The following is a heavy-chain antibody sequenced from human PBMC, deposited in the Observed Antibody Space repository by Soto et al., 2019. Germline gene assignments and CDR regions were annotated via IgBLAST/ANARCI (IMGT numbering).Heavy chain of an antibody. CDR3: ARDLRSITGTTRGWFDP. CDR2: ISSSSSTI. V-gene: IGHV3-48*02. CDR1: GFTFRGYS. Sequence: GGSLRLSCGASGFTFRGYSMNWFRKAPGKGLEWVSYISSSSSTIYYADSVKGRFTISRDNAKNSLYLQMNSLRDEDTAVYYCARDLRSITGTTRGWFDPWGQGTLVTVSS. D-gene: IGHD1-7*01. J-gene: IGHJ5*02.